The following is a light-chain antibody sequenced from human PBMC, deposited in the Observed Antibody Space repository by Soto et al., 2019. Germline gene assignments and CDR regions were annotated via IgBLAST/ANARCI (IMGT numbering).Light chain of an antibody. V-gene: IGKV3-15*01. Sequence: EIVMTQSPATLSVSPGERATLSCRASQSVSSNLAWYQQKPGQAPRLLIYGASTRATAIPARFSGSGSGTEFPLTISSLQSEDFEVYYCHQYNNWPPITFGQGTRLEIK. J-gene: IGKJ5*01. CDR1: QSVSSN. CDR3: HQYNNWPPIT. CDR2: GAS.